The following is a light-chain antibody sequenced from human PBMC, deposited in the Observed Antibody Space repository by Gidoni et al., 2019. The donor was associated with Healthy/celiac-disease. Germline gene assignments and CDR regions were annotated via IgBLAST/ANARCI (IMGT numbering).Light chain of an antibody. CDR2: GAS. J-gene: IGKJ1*01. CDR3: QQYGSSWT. Sequence: EIVLTQSPGTLSLSPGERATLSCRASQSVSSSYLAWYQQQPGQAPRLLIYGASSRATGIPDRFSGSGSGTDFTLTISRLEPEDFAVYYCQQYGSSWTFGQXTKVEIK. CDR1: QSVSSSY. V-gene: IGKV3-20*01.